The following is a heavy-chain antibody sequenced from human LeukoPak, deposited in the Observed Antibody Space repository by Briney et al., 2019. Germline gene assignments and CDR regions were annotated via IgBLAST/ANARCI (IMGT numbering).Heavy chain of an antibody. V-gene: IGHV3-73*01. CDR3: IRQDCGARGCSHPDY. J-gene: IGHJ4*02. CDR1: GFTFSGSK. D-gene: IGHD2-21*01. Sequence: GGSLKLSCVASGFTFSGSKMHWVRQASGKGLEWVGRITSKADSYSTIYAASVKGRFTISRDDSKNTAYLQMNSLKTEDTAVYYCIRQDCGARGCSHPDYWGQGTLVTVSS. CDR2: ITSKADSYST.